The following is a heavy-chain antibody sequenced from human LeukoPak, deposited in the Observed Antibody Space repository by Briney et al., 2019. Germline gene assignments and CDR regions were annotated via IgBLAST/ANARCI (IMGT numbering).Heavy chain of an antibody. D-gene: IGHD1-26*01. CDR2: INPNSGGT. V-gene: IGHV1-2*02. CDR1: GYTFTDYY. Sequence: ASVKVSCKASGYTFTDYYIHWVRQAPGQGLEWMGWINPNSGGTSSAQKFQGRVTMTRNTSISTAYMELSSQRSEDTAVYYCARGLYSGSYGRGYYFDYWGQGTLVTVSS. CDR3: ARGLYSGSYGRGYYFDY. J-gene: IGHJ4*02.